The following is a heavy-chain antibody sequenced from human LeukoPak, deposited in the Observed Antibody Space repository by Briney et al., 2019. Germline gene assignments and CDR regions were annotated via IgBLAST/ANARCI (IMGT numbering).Heavy chain of an antibody. CDR1: GFTFSSYS. Sequence: GSLRLSCAASGFTFSSYSMNWVRQAPGKGLEWIGEINHSGSTNYNPSLKSRLTMSADTSKNQFSLNLRSVTAADTAIYYCARDRVDSSGYYYYYGIDVWGQGTAVTVSS. D-gene: IGHD3-22*01. V-gene: IGHV4-34*01. CDR3: ARDRVDSSGYYYYYGIDV. CDR2: INHSGST. J-gene: IGHJ6*02.